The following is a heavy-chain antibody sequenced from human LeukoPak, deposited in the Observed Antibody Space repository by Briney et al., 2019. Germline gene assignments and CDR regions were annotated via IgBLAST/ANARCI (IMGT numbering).Heavy chain of an antibody. CDR1: GFTFSSYV. V-gene: IGHV3-30*02. CDR2: IWYDEITK. CDR3: AKDSSDYYFDY. Sequence: GGSLRLSCAASGFTFSSYVMHWVRQAPGKGLEWLAFIWYDEITKNYADSVKGRFTISRDNSKNTLYVQLNSLRPDDTAVYYCAKDSSDYYFDYWGQGTLVTVSS. J-gene: IGHJ4*02. D-gene: IGHD3-22*01.